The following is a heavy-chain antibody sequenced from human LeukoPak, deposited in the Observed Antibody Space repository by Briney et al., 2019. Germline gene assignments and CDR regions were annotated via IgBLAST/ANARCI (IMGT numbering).Heavy chain of an antibody. CDR3: AKPISSSWYADFDY. J-gene: IGHJ4*02. CDR2: ISGSGGST. V-gene: IGHV3-23*01. D-gene: IGHD6-13*01. Sequence: GGSLILSCAASGFTFSSCAMSWVRQAPGKALEWVSAISGSGGSTYYADSVKGRFTISRDNSKNTLYLQMNSLRAEDTAVYYCAKPISSSWYADFDYWGQGTLVTVSS. CDR1: GFTFSSCA.